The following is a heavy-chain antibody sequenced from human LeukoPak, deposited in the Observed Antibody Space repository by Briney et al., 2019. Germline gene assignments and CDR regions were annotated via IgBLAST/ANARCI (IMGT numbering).Heavy chain of an antibody. D-gene: IGHD3-3*01. Sequence: SETLSLTCTVSGYSISSGYYWGWIRQPPGKGLEWIGSIYHSGSTYYNPSLKSRVTISVDTSKNQFSLKLSSVTATDTAVYYCARTIFGVVITHYYYYMDVWGKGTTVTVSS. V-gene: IGHV4-38-2*02. J-gene: IGHJ6*03. CDR1: GYSISSGYY. CDR3: ARTIFGVVITHYYYYMDV. CDR2: IYHSGST.